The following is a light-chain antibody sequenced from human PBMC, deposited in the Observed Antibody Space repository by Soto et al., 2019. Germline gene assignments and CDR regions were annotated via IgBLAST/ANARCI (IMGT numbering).Light chain of an antibody. J-gene: IGLJ3*02. V-gene: IGLV2-8*01. CDR3: SSYGGSNNFV. CDR2: EVT. Sequence: QSALTQPPSASGSPGQSVTISCTGTSSDVGRYNYVSWYQHHPGKAPKLMIFEVTKRTSEVPDRFSGSKSGNTASLTVSGLQAEDEADYYCSSYGGSNNFVFGGGTKLTVL. CDR1: SSDVGRYNY.